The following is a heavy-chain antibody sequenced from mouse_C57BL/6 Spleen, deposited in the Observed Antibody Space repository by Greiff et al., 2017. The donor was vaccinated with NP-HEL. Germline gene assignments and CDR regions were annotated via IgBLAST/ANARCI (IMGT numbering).Heavy chain of an antibody. V-gene: IGHV1-22*01. Sequence: EVQLQESGPELVKPGASVKMSCKASGYAFTDYNMHWVKQSHGKSLEWIGYINPNNGGTSYNQKFKGKATLTVNKSSSTAYMELRSLTSEDSAVYYCARMRELGRLYYVDYWGQGTTLTVSS. D-gene: IGHD4-1*01. CDR3: ARMRELGRLYYVDY. CDR1: GYAFTDYN. CDR2: INPNNGGT. J-gene: IGHJ2*01.